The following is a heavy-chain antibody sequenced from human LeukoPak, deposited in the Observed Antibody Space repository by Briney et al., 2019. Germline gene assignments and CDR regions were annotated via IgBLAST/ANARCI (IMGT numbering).Heavy chain of an antibody. CDR3: ARRDSDYWYFDL. V-gene: IGHV4-39*01. CDR1: GGSISSSSYY. CDR2: IYYSGST. Sequence: SETLSLTCTVSGGSISSSSYYWGWIRQPPGKGLEWIGSIYYSGSTYYNPSLKSRVTISVDTSKNQFSLKLSSVTAADTAVYYCARRDSDYWYFDLWGRGTLVTVSS. D-gene: IGHD2-21*02. J-gene: IGHJ2*01.